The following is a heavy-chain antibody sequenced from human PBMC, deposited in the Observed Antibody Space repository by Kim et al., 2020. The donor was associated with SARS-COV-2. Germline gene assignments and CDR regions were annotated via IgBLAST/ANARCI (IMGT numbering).Heavy chain of an antibody. D-gene: IGHD3-10*01. J-gene: IGHJ6*02. V-gene: IGHV3-48*02. CDR3: ARGFSDLGYYYYGLDV. CDR2: ISSSSSTI. Sequence: GGSLRLSCAASGFTFSSYSMNWVRQAPGKGLEWVSYISSSSSTIHYVDSVKGRFTISRDNAKNSLYLQMNSLRDEDTAVYYCARGFSDLGYYYYGLDVWGQGTTVTVSS. CDR1: GFTFSSYS.